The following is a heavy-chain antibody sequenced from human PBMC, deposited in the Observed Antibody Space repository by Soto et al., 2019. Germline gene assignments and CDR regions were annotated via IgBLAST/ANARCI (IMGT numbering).Heavy chain of an antibody. V-gene: IGHV1-18*01. CDR2: ISAYNGNT. J-gene: IGHJ6*03. CDR1: GYTFTSYG. Sequence: ASVKVSCKASGYTFTSYGISWVRQAPGQGLEWMGWISAYNGNTNYAQKLQGRVTMTTDTSTSTAYMELRSLRSDDTAVYYCARDSPYYDILTGPTYYYYYMDVWGKGTTVTVSS. CDR3: ARDSPYYDILTGPTYYYYYMDV. D-gene: IGHD3-9*01.